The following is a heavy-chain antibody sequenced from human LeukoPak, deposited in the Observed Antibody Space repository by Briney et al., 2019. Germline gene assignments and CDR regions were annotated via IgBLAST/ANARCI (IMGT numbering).Heavy chain of an antibody. V-gene: IGHV3-23*01. CDR3: ARGVPYDSWSGPHYSDY. CDR1: GFTFSSYA. J-gene: IGHJ4*02. D-gene: IGHD3-3*01. Sequence: GGSLRLSCAASGFTFSSYAMSWVRQAPGKGLEWVSAISGSGGSTYYADSVKGRFTISRDNSKNTLYLQMNSLRAEDTAVYYCARGVPYDSWSGPHYSDYWGQGTLVTVSS. CDR2: ISGSGGST.